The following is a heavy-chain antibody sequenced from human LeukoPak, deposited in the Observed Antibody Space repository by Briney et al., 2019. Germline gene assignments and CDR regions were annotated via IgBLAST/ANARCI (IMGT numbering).Heavy chain of an antibody. CDR1: GFTFSSYG. CDR2: ISYDGSNK. J-gene: IGHJ5*02. V-gene: IGHV3-30*18. CDR3: AKDKYGSGTYNWFDP. Sequence: GRSLRLSCAASGFTFSSYGMHWVRQAPGKGLEWVAVISYDGSNKYYADSVKGRFTISRDNSKNTLYLQMNSLRAEDTAVYYCAKDKYGSGTYNWFDPWGQGTLVIVSS. D-gene: IGHD3-10*01.